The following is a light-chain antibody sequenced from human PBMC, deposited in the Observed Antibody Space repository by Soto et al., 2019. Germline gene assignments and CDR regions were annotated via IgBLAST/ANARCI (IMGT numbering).Light chain of an antibody. J-gene: IGKJ5*01. CDR3: QQYNNWPFS. CDR1: QSVSSN. CDR2: GAS. Sequence: IVMTQSPATLSVSPWERATLSCRASQSVSSNLAWYQQKPGQAPRLLIYGASTRATGIPARFSGSGSGTEFTLSISSLQSEDFAVYYCQQYNNWPFSFGQGTRLEIK. V-gene: IGKV3-15*01.